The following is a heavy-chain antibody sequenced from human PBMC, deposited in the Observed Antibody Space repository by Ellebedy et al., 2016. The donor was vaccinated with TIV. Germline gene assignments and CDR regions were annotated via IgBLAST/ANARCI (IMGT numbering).Heavy chain of an antibody. V-gene: IGHV3-30-3*01. Sequence: PGGSLRLSCAASGFTFSSYAMHWVRQAPGKGLEWAAVISYDGSNKYYADSVKGRFTISRDTSKNTLYLQMNSLTAEDTAVYYCARDRSRGARPGAVGYWGQGTLVTVSS. D-gene: IGHD6-6*01. J-gene: IGHJ4*02. CDR1: GFTFSSYA. CDR2: ISYDGSNK. CDR3: ARDRSRGARPGAVGY.